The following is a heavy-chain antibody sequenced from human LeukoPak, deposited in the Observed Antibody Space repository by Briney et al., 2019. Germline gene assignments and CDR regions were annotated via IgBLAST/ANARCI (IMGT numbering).Heavy chain of an antibody. CDR3: AAEGGPISGGS. CDR1: GFTFSTSA. CDR2: IVVGSGRT. D-gene: IGHD3-16*01. J-gene: IGHJ5*02. V-gene: IGHV1-58*02. Sequence: SVKVSCQTSGFTFSTSAIQWVRQVRGQRLEWIGWIVVGSGRTNCTQRFQERINISSDMSTSTVYMELSNLRSEDTAIYYCAAEGGPISGGSWGQGTLVTVSS.